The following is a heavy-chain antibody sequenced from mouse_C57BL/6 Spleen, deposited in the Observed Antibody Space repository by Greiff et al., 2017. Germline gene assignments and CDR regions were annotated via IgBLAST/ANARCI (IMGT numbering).Heavy chain of an antibody. CDR1: GYSITSGYY. CDR3: AITTYGSSSFDY. Sequence: EVKLQESGPGLVKPSQSLSLTCSVTGYSITSGYYWNWIRQFPGNKLEWMGYISYDGSNNYNPSLKNRISITRDTSKNQFFLKLNSVTTEDTATYYCAITTYGSSSFDYWGQGTTLTVSS. V-gene: IGHV3-6*01. J-gene: IGHJ2*01. CDR2: ISYDGSN. D-gene: IGHD1-1*01.